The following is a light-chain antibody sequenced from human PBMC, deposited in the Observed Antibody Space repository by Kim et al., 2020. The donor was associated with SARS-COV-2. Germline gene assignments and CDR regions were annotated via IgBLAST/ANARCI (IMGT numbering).Light chain of an antibody. Sequence: SPGERAPLSCRARQSVSNNLAWYQHKPGQPPRLLIYGASTRATGVPARFSGSGSGTDFTLTVSSLQSEDFAVYYCHQYNDWPPGDTFGQGTKLEI. J-gene: IGKJ2*01. CDR3: HQYNDWPPGDT. CDR2: GAS. V-gene: IGKV3-15*01. CDR1: QSVSNN.